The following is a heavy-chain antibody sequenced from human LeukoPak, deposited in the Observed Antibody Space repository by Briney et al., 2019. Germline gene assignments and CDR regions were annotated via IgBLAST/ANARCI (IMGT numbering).Heavy chain of an antibody. CDR1: GDSISNIIYY. D-gene: IGHD6-19*01. CDR3: ARDRDSSGWYFDY. V-gene: IGHV4-39*07. CDR2: ISHSGAT. J-gene: IGHJ4*02. Sequence: PSETLSLTCNVSGDSISNIIYYWGWIRQAPGKGLTWIGTISHSGATYYNPSLKSRVAISVDTSKNQLSLKLSSVTAADTVVYYCARDRDSSGWYFDYWGQGTLVTVSS.